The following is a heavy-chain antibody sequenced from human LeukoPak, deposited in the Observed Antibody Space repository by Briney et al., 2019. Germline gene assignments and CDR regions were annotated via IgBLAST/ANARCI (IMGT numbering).Heavy chain of an antibody. CDR2: INPNSGGT. J-gene: IGHJ4*02. Sequence: ASVKVSCKASGYTFTGYYMHWVRQAPGQGLEWMGWINPNSGGTNYAQKLQGRVTMTTDTSTSTAYMELRRLRSDDTAVYYCARDRVTVGATISDYWGQGTLVTVSS. CDR1: GYTFTGYY. D-gene: IGHD1-26*01. V-gene: IGHV1-2*02. CDR3: ARDRVTVGATISDY.